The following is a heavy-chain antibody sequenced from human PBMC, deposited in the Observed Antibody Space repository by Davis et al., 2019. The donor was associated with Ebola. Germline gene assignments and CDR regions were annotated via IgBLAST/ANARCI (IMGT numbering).Heavy chain of an antibody. CDR2: ISYDGSNK. Sequence: GGSLRLSCAASGFTFSDYYMSWIRQAPGKGLEWVAVISYDGSNKYYADSVKGRFTISRDNSKNTLYLQMNSLRAEDTAVYYCARVAGIGAHASCDYWGQGTLVTVSS. J-gene: IGHJ4*02. CDR1: GFTFSDYY. CDR3: ARVAGIGAHASCDY. V-gene: IGHV3-30-3*01. D-gene: IGHD3-16*01.